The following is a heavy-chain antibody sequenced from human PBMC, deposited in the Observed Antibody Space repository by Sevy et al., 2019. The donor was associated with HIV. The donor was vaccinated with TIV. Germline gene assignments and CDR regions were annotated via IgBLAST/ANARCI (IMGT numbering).Heavy chain of an antibody. CDR1: GFTFDNFA. V-gene: IGHV3-9*01. D-gene: IGHD6-13*01. CDR3: AKDRAASGPGWYFDL. J-gene: IGHJ2*01. CDR2: INRNSGRT. Sequence: GGSLRLSCAASGFTFDNFAMHWVRQSPGKGLEWVSGINRNSGRTEYADSVKGRFTISRNNTKDSLYLQMHSLRHEDTAFYYCAKDRAASGPGWYFDLWGRGTLVTVSS.